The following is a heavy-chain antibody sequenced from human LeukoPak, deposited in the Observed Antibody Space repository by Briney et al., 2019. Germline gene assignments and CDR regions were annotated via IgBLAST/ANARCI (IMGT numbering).Heavy chain of an antibody. CDR3: ARGEGSSDY. Sequence: SETLSLTCTVSGGSISSYYWSWIRQPPGKGLEWIGYIYYSGSTNYNPSLKSRVTISVDTSKNQFSLKLSSVTAADTAVCYCARGEGSSDYWGQGTLVTVSS. CDR2: IYYSGST. CDR1: GGSISSYY. J-gene: IGHJ4*02. V-gene: IGHV4-59*01.